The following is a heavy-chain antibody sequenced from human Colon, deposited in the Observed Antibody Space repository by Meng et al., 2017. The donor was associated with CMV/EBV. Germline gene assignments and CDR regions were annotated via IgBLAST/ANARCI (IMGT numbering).Heavy chain of an antibody. CDR3: AREGMSTPSAADS. CDR1: GYTFTDHY. CDR2: IDPSSGDT. Sequence: ASVKVSCKASGYTFTDHYIQWVRQAPGQGLEWMGWIDPSSGDTNFAQKFQGRVSMTRDTSITTAHMELTSLTSDDTALYYCAREGMSTPSAADSWGQGTLVTVSS. V-gene: IGHV1-2*02. D-gene: IGHD6-25*01. J-gene: IGHJ4*02.